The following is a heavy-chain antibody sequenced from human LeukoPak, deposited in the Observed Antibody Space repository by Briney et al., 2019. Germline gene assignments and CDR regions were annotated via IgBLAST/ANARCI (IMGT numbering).Heavy chain of an antibody. Sequence: PSETLSLTCAVYGGSFSGYYWSWIRQPPGKGLEWIGEINHSGSTNYNPSLKSRVTISVDTSKNQFPLKLSSVTAADTAVYYCARTWYSSGWYGYNWFDPWGQGTLVTVSS. CDR3: ARTWYSSGWYGYNWFDP. J-gene: IGHJ5*02. CDR2: INHSGST. D-gene: IGHD6-19*01. CDR1: GGSFSGYY. V-gene: IGHV4-34*01.